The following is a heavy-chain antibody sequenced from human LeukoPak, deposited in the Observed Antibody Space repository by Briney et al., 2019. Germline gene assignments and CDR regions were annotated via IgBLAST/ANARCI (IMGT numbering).Heavy chain of an antibody. CDR2: INPNSGGT. D-gene: IGHD1-26*01. V-gene: IGHV1-2*02. CDR1: GYTFTGYY. CDR3: AREGIVGATCFDY. J-gene: IGHJ4*02. Sequence: EASVKVSCKASGYTFTGYYMHWVRQAPGQGLEWMGWINPNSGGTNYAQKFQGRVTMTRDTSISTASMELSRLRSDDTAVYYCAREGIVGATCFDYWGQGTLVTVSS.